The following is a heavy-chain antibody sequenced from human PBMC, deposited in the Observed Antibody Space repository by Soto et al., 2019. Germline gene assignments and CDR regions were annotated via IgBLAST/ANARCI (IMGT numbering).Heavy chain of an antibody. CDR1: GYTFTSYG. V-gene: IGHV1-18*01. CDR3: ARSGSYYPARNWFGP. J-gene: IGHJ5*02. CDR2: ISGFNDDT. D-gene: IGHD3-10*01. Sequence: QVPLVQSGAEMKNPGASVKVSCKASGYTFTSYGISWVRQAPGQGLEWMGWISGFNDDTNHAQKLQGRVTMTKDTPTSTAYMELRSLKSDDTAVYYCARSGSYYPARNWFGPWGQGTLVTVSS.